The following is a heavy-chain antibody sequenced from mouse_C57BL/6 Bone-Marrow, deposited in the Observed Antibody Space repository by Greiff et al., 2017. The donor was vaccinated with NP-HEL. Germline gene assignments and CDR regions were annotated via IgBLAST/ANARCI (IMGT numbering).Heavy chain of an antibody. V-gene: IGHV1-81*01. J-gene: IGHJ3*01. CDR1: GYTFTSYG. CDR3: ARKGNSGGFAY. CDR2: IYPRSGNT. Sequence: QVQLKESGAELARPGASVKLSCKASGYTFTSYGISWVKQRTGQGLEWIGEIYPRSGNTYYNEKFKGKATLTADKSSSTAYMELRSLTSEDSAVYFCARKGNSGGFAYWGQGTLVTVSA.